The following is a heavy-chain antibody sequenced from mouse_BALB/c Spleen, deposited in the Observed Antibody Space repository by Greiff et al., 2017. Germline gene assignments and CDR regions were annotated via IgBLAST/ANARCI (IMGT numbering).Heavy chain of an antibody. D-gene: IGHD1-1*01. V-gene: IGHV5-6-5*01. Sequence: EVQRVESGGGLVKPGGSLKLSCAASGFTFSSYAMSWVRQTPEKRLEWVASISSGGSTYYPDSVKGRFTISRDNARNILYLQMSSLRSEDTAMYYCARRGDYYPYAMDYWGQGTSVTVSS. CDR3: ARRGDYYPYAMDY. CDR1: GFTFSSYA. CDR2: ISSGGST. J-gene: IGHJ4*01.